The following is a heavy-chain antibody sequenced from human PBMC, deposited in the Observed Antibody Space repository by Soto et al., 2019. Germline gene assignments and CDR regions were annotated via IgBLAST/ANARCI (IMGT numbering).Heavy chain of an antibody. CDR1: GFAFSNSA. V-gene: IGHV3-23*01. CDR3: AKDSAIPSGYYHV. J-gene: IGHJ4*02. Sequence: GGSLRLSCAASGFAFSNSAMSWVRQAPGQGLEWVSAISGGGGSTYYADSVKGRFTISRDNSKNTLYLQMNSLRVEDTAVYYCAKDSAIPSGYYHVWGQGTLVTVSS. D-gene: IGHD3-3*01. CDR2: ISGGGGST.